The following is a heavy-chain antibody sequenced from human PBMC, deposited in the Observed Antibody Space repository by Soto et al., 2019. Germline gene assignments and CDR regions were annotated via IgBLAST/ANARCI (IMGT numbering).Heavy chain of an antibody. Sequence: QVQLVESGGGVVQPGRSLRLSCAASGFTFSSYGMHWVRQAPGKGLEWVAVISYDGSNKYYADSVKGRFTISRDNSKNTLYLQMNSLRAEDTAVYYCAKGGYSYANDAFDIWGQGTIVTVSS. D-gene: IGHD5-18*01. CDR1: GFTFSSYG. V-gene: IGHV3-30*18. CDR3: AKGGYSYANDAFDI. J-gene: IGHJ3*02. CDR2: ISYDGSNK.